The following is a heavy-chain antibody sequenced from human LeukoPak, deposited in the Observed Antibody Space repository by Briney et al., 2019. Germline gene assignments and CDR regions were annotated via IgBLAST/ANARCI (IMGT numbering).Heavy chain of an antibody. Sequence: GASVNVSCKASGYTFTNFYIHWVRQAPGQGLEWMGWNNPNSGGTNFAQKFQGRVTMTRDTSISTAYMELSRLKSDDTAVYYCARDSGRYSVDVWGQGTTVTVSS. V-gene: IGHV1-2*02. CDR2: NNPNSGGT. D-gene: IGHD1-26*01. J-gene: IGHJ6*02. CDR1: GYTFTNFY. CDR3: ARDSGRYSVDV.